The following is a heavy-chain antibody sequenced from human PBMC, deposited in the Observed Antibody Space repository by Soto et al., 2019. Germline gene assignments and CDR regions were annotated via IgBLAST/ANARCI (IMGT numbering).Heavy chain of an antibody. CDR3: ASTLELRVFDY. V-gene: IGHV3-11*01. D-gene: IGHD1-7*01. CDR2: ISSSGSTI. J-gene: IGHJ4*02. CDR1: GFTFSDYY. Sequence: VGSLRLSCAASGFTFSDYYMSWIRQAPGKGLEWVSYISSSGSTIYYADSVKGRFTISRDNAKNSLYLQMNSLRAEDTAVYYCASTLELRVFDYWGQGTLVTVSS.